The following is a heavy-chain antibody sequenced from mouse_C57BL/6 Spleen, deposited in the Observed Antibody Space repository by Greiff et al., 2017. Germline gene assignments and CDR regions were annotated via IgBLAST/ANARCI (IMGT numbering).Heavy chain of an antibody. J-gene: IGHJ4*01. Sequence: QVQRQQPGAELVKPGASVKMSCKASGYTFTSYWITWVKQRPGQGLEWIGDIYPGSGSTNYNEKFKSKATLTVDTSSSTAYMQLSSLTSEDSAVYYCAGGIYYYAMDYWGQGTSVTVSS. V-gene: IGHV1-55*01. CDR1: GYTFTSYW. D-gene: IGHD2-1*01. CDR2: IYPGSGST. CDR3: AGGIYYYAMDY.